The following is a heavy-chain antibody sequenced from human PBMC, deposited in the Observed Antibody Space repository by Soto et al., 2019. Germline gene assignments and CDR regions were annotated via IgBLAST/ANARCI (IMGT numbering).Heavy chain of an antibody. Sequence: QVQLQESGPGLVKPSQTLSLTCTVSGGSISSGGYYWSWIRQHPGKGLEWIGYIYYSGSTYYNPSLKSRVTISVDTSKNPFSLKLSSVTAADTAVYYCARDHCGDCYYFDYWGQGTLVTVSS. CDR3: ARDHCGDCYYFDY. D-gene: IGHD2-21*02. CDR1: GGSISSGGYY. CDR2: IYYSGST. J-gene: IGHJ4*02. V-gene: IGHV4-31*03.